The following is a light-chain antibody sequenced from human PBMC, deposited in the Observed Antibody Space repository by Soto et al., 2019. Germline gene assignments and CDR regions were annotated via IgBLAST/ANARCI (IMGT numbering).Light chain of an antibody. Sequence: EIVLTQSPATLSLSPGERATLSCRASQSVSSYLAWYQQKPGQAPRLLIYDASNRATGIPARFSGSGSGTDFTLTISSLEPEDFAVYYGQQRSNWPPYTFGQGTKLDIK. CDR1: QSVSSY. V-gene: IGKV3-11*01. CDR2: DAS. J-gene: IGKJ2*01. CDR3: QQRSNWPPYT.